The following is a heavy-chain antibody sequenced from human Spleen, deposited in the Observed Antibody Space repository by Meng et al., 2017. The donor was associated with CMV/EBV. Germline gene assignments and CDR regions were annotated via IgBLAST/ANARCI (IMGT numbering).Heavy chain of an antibody. CDR1: GYSFTNYW. Sequence: KVSCKGSGYSFTNYWIGWVRQMPGKGLEWMGIIYPGDSDTRYSPSFQGQVTLSADKSISTAYLQWSSLKASDTAMYYCARVMATKNYYFDYWGQGTLVTVSS. D-gene: IGHD5-12*01. J-gene: IGHJ4*02. V-gene: IGHV5-51*01. CDR3: ARVMATKNYYFDY. CDR2: IYPGDSDT.